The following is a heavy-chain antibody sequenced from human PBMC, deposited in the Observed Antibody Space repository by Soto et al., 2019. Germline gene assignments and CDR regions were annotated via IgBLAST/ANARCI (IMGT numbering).Heavy chain of an antibody. V-gene: IGHV4-39*01. CDR3: AIFHGYCISSSCHGHYAMDV. D-gene: IGHD2-2*01. CDR1: SAPVSSSTYT. Sequence: PSETLSLTCTVSSAPVSSSTYTWGWIRQPPGKGLEWIGSIYYSGSTYYNPSLNSRVTVSVDTSKNQFSLKVTSVTAADTAVYNCAIFHGYCISSSCHGHYAMDVWGQGTTVTVSS. CDR2: IYYSGST. J-gene: IGHJ6*02.